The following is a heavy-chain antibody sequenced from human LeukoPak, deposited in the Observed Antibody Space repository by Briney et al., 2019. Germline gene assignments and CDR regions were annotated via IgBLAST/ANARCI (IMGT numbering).Heavy chain of an antibody. CDR3: AKLLYYYDSSQPY. Sequence: GGSLRLSCAASGLTLSSYAMSWVRQAPGKGLEWVSASDTGNTYHADSVKGRFTISRDNSKNTLYLQMNSLRAEDTAVYYCAKLLYYYDSSQPYWGQGTLVTVSS. CDR2: SDTGNT. J-gene: IGHJ4*02. V-gene: IGHV3-23*01. D-gene: IGHD3-22*01. CDR1: GLTLSSYA.